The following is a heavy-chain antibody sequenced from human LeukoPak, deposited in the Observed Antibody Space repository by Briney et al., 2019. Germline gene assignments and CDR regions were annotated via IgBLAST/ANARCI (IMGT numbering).Heavy chain of an antibody. V-gene: IGHV3-7*03. D-gene: IGHD6-19*01. CDR2: IKTDGSET. Sequence: GGSLRLSCAASGFNFRDHWMDWVRQAPGKGLEWVGHIKTDGSETYYLDSLRGRFSISRDNTNNALYLQMNSLRVEDTAVYYCVKNNGWYHLAQWGQGTLVTVSS. J-gene: IGHJ4*02. CDR1: GFNFRDHW. CDR3: VKNNGWYHLAQ.